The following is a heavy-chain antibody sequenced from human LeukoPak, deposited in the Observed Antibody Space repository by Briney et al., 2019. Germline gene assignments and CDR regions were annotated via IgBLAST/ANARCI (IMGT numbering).Heavy chain of an antibody. CDR3: ARGGNGYYDSSGYPVLDYYGMDV. Sequence: ASVKVSFKASGGTFSSYAISWVRQAPGQGLEWMGRIIPILGIANYAQKFQGRVTITADKSTSTAYMELSSLRSEDTAVYYCARGGNGYYDSSGYPVLDYYGMDVWGQGTTVTVSS. D-gene: IGHD3-22*01. J-gene: IGHJ6*02. V-gene: IGHV1-69*04. CDR1: GGTFSSYA. CDR2: IIPILGIA.